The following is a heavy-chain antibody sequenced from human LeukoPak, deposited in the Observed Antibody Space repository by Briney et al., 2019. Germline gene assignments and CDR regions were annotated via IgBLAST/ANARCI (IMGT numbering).Heavy chain of an antibody. V-gene: IGHV3-48*01. J-gene: IGHJ5*02. CDR1: GFTFSSYS. CDR3: ARDPTIFGVVPNWFDP. D-gene: IGHD3-3*01. Sequence: GGSLRLSCAASGFTFSSYSMNWVRQAPGKGLEWVSYISSSSSTIYYADSVKGRFTISRDNAKNSLYLQMNSLRAEDTAVYYCARDPTIFGVVPNWFDPWGQGTLVTVSS. CDR2: ISSSSSTI.